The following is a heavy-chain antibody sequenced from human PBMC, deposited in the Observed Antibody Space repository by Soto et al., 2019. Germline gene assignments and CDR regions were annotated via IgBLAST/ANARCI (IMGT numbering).Heavy chain of an antibody. V-gene: IGHV3-23*01. D-gene: IGHD6-19*01. Sequence: GGSLRLSCAASGFTFSSYAMSWVRQAPGKGLEWVSAISGSGGSTYYADSVKGRFTISRDNSKNTLYLQMNSLRAEDTAVYYCAKDPAKTSSGWSDYWGQGTLVTVSS. CDR3: AKDPAKTSSGWSDY. CDR1: GFTFSSYA. CDR2: ISGSGGST. J-gene: IGHJ4*02.